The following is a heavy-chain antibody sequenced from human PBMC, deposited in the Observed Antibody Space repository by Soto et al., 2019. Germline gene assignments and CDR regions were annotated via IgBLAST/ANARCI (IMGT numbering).Heavy chain of an antibody. Sequence: QVQLQESGPGLLRPSGTLSLTCTVSCRPITRDYLGCIRHPPGRALDYIGHIYYTGSTRYTPSLTNRVSISLETAWEQFSLKQTSVNAADTAVYYCAGGRNCTCPSCFGVPSIWFEPCGQVTLVNVAS. CDR2: IYYTGST. D-gene: IGHD2-2*01. CDR3: AGGRNCTCPSCFGVPSIWFEP. CDR1: CRPITRDY. V-gene: IGHV4-59*01. J-gene: IGHJ5*02.